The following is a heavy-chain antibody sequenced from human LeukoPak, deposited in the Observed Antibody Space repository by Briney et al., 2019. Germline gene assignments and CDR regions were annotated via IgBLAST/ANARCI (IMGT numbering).Heavy chain of an antibody. Sequence: ASVKVSCKASGYTFTSYYMHWVRQAPGQGLEWMGIINPSGGSTSYAQKFQGRVTMTRDTSTSAVYMELSSLRSEDTAVYYRARGCIDFWSGYDYYYYYGMDVWGQGTTVTVSS. J-gene: IGHJ6*02. CDR3: ARGCIDFWSGYDYYYYYGMDV. CDR1: GYTFTSYY. D-gene: IGHD3-3*01. CDR2: INPSGGST. V-gene: IGHV1-46*01.